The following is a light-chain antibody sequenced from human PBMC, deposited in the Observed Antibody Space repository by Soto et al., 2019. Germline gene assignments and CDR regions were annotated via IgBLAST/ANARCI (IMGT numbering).Light chain of an antibody. V-gene: IGKV1-33*01. Sequence: DIQMTQSPSSLSASVGDRVTITCQASQDISNYLNWYQQKPGKAPKLLIYDASNLETGVPSRLSGSGSRTDFTFTIISLQPVDIATYYCQQYDNLPWTCGQGTKVDIK. J-gene: IGKJ1*01. CDR2: DAS. CDR3: QQYDNLPWT. CDR1: QDISNY.